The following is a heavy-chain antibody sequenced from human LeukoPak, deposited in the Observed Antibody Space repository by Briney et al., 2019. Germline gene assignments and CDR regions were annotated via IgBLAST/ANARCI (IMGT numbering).Heavy chain of an antibody. CDR3: ARGGGITIFGVVIPDFDY. D-gene: IGHD3-3*01. J-gene: IGHJ4*02. V-gene: IGHV3-13*01. Sequence: GGSLRLSCAASGFTFSSYDMHWVRQATGKGLEWVSAIGAAGDTYYPGSVKGRFTISRENAKNSLYLQMNSLRAEDTAVYYCARGGGITIFGVVIPDFDYWGQGTLVTVSP. CDR2: IGAAGDT. CDR1: GFTFSSYD.